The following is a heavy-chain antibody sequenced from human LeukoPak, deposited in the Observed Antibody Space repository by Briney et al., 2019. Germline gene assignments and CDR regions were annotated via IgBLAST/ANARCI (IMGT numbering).Heavy chain of an antibody. V-gene: IGHV4-38-2*02. CDR3: ASEHSSSPFF. D-gene: IGHD6-6*01. J-gene: IGHJ4*02. CDR2: VHHSGTA. Sequence: PSGTLSLTCTVSGHSIFSNYYHWGWIRRPPGKGPEWIASVHHSGTAYYNPSLKSRVTISVDTSENQFSLKLSSVTAADTAVYYCASEHSSSPFFWSQGTLVTVSS. CDR1: GHSIFSNYY.